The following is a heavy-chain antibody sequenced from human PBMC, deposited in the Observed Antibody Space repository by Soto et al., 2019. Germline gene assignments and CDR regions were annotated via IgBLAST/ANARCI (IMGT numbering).Heavy chain of an antibody. CDR2: IDPSDSYT. CDR3: ARFTPDTAMVEGKTDY. V-gene: IGHV5-10-1*01. J-gene: IGHJ4*02. CDR1: VYSFTSYW. D-gene: IGHD5-18*01. Sequence: PGESLKISCEGSVYSFTSYWISWVRQMPGKGLEWMGRIDPSDSYTNYSPSFQGHVTISADKSISTAYLQWSSLKASDTAMYYCARFTPDTAMVEGKTDYWGQGTLVTVSS.